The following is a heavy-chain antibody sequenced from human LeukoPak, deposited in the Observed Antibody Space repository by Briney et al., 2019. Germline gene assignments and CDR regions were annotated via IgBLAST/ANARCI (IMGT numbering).Heavy chain of an antibody. V-gene: IGHV1-69*13. J-gene: IGHJ6*02. D-gene: IGHD3-3*01. CDR1: GDTLSSYA. CDR3: EREPEFGVVNTAGMDV. Sequence: SVKVSCKASGDTLSSYAISWVRQAPGQGLEWMGGIIPIFGTANYAQKFQGRVTITADESTSTAYMELSSLRSEDTAVYYCEREPEFGVVNTAGMDVWGQGTTVTVSS. CDR2: IIPIFGTA.